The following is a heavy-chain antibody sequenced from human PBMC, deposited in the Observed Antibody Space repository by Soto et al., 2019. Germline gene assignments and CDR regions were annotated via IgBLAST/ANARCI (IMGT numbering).Heavy chain of an antibody. CDR3: AGGYGDYEYYYYGMDV. J-gene: IGHJ6*02. CDR2: INHSGST. D-gene: IGHD4-17*01. CDR1: GGSFSGYY. Sequence: SETLSLTCAVYGGSFSGYYWSWIRQPPGKGLEWIGEINHSGSTNYNPSLKSRVTISVDTSKNQFSLKLSSVTAADTAVYYCAGGYGDYEYYYYGMDVWGQGTTVTVSS. V-gene: IGHV4-34*01.